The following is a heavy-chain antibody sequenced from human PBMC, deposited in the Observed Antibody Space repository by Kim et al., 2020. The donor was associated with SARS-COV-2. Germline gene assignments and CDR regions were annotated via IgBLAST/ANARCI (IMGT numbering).Heavy chain of an antibody. V-gene: IGHV3-30-3*01. CDR1: GFTFSSYA. CDR2: ISYDGSNK. Sequence: GGSLRLSCAASGFTFSSYAMHWVRQAPGKGLEWVAVISYDGSNKYYADSVKGRFTISRDNSKNTLYLQMNSLRAEDTAVYYCARDQGSGSYYKSLGFDYWGQGTLVTVSS. CDR3: ARDQGSGSYYKSLGFDY. D-gene: IGHD3-10*01. J-gene: IGHJ4*02.